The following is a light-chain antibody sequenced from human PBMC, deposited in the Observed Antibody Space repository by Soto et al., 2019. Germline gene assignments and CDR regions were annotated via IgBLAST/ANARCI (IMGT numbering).Light chain of an antibody. CDR3: RSYTSSISLVV. Sequence: QSVLTQPASVSGSPGQSITISCTGTSSDVGGYNYVCWYQQHPGKAPKLMIYDVSNRPSGVSNRFSGSKSGNTASLTISGLQAEDEADYYCRSYTSSISLVVFGGGTKLTVL. CDR2: DVS. J-gene: IGLJ2*01. V-gene: IGLV2-14*01. CDR1: SSDVGGYNY.